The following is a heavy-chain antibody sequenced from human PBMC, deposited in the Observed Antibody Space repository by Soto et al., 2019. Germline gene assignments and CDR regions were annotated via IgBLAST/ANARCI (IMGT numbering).Heavy chain of an antibody. Sequence: QVQLQESGPGLVKPSQTLSLTCTVSGGSISSGGYYWSWIRQHPGKGLEWIGYIYYSGCTYYNPSLKSRVTISVDTSKNQFSLKLSSVTAADTAVYYCARVVDTAMVRKFDYWGQGTLVTVSS. J-gene: IGHJ4*02. CDR2: IYYSGCT. CDR1: GGSISSGGYY. V-gene: IGHV4-31*03. D-gene: IGHD5-18*01. CDR3: ARVVDTAMVRKFDY.